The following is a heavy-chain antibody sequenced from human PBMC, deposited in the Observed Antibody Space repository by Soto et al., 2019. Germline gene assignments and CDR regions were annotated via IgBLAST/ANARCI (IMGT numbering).Heavy chain of an antibody. CDR1: GGSISSGGYY. CDR2: IYYSGST. CDR3: ARAPYCGGDWYSDYFDY. Sequence: SETLSLTCTVSGGSISSGGYYWSWIRQHPGKGLEWIGYIYYSGSTYYNPSLKSRVTISVDTSKNQFSLKLSSVTAADTAVYYCARAPYCGGDWYSDYFDYWGQGTLVTVS. V-gene: IGHV4-31*03. D-gene: IGHD2-21*02. J-gene: IGHJ4*02.